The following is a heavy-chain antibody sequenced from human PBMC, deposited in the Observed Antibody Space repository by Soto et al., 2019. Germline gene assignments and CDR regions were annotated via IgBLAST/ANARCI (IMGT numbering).Heavy chain of an antibody. CDR1: GGSISGSSYY. V-gene: IGHV4-39*01. D-gene: IGHD6-6*01. Sequence: NPSETLSLTCTVSGGSISGSSYYWGWIRQPPGKGLEWIGSIYYSRSTYYNPSLKSRVTISVDTSKNQFSLKVNSVTAADTAVYYCARHWRHSSSSWFDPWGQGTLVTVSS. J-gene: IGHJ5*02. CDR3: ARHWRHSSSSWFDP. CDR2: IYYSRST.